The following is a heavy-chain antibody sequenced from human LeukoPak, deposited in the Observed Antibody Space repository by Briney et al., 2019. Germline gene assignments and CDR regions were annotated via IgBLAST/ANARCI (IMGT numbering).Heavy chain of an antibody. V-gene: IGHV3-53*01. D-gene: IGHD3-10*01. CDR3: ARVWFGYFFQ. J-gene: IGHJ4*02. Sequence: GESLRLSCVASGFDISYNYVGWVRQAPGKGLEWVSVIHTGGTTHYTDSVKGRFTISKDNSNNTVFLQMNSVRVEDTAVYYCARVWFGYFFQWGQGVLVTVSS. CDR1: GFDISYNY. CDR2: IHTGGTT.